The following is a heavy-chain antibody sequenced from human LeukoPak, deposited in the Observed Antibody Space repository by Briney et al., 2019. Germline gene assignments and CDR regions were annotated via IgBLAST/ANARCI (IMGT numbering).Heavy chain of an antibody. V-gene: IGHV3-66*01. CDR1: GFSFSDYY. CDR2: VYSGGSV. Sequence: GGSLRLSCVASGFSFSDYYITWIRQAPGKGLEWVSVVYSGGSVHYADSVKGRFSISRDNSKNTLYLQMNTLRAEDTAMYYCARGMMIGAGSGPCYFDYWGQGTLVTVSS. J-gene: IGHJ4*02. CDR3: ARGMMIGAGSGPCYFDY. D-gene: IGHD2-15*01.